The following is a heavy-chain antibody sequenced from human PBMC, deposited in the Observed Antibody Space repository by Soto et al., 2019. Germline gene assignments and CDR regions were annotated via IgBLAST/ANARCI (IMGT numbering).Heavy chain of an antibody. CDR3: ASRSSGWYFDY. J-gene: IGHJ4*02. Sequence: EVQLLESGGGLVQPEGSLRLSCAASGFTFSSYAMNWVRQAPGKGLEWVSVISGSGGSTYYADSVKGRFTISRDNSKNTLYLQLSSLRAEDTPVYYCASRSSGWYFDYWGQGTLVTVSS. CDR2: ISGSGGST. V-gene: IGHV3-23*01. CDR1: GFTFSSYA. D-gene: IGHD6-19*01.